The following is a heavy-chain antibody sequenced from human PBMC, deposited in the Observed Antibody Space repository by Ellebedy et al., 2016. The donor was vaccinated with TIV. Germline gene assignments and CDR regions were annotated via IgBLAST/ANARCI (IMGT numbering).Heavy chain of an antibody. CDR2: IYYSGST. CDR1: GGSISSSSYY. V-gene: IGHV4-39*07. CDR3: ARAHKSIWFGEVGPFDY. Sequence: SETLSLTXTVSGGSISSSSYYWGWIRQPPGKGLEWIGSIYYSGSTYYNPSLKSRVTISVDTSKNQFSLKLSSVTAADTAVYYCARAHKSIWFGEVGPFDYWGQGILVTVSS. D-gene: IGHD3-10*01. J-gene: IGHJ4*02.